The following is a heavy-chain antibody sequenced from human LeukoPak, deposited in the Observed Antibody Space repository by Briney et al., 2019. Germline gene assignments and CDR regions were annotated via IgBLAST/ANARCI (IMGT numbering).Heavy chain of an antibody. CDR3: ARAGYYDSSGYYPEAFDI. CDR2: INHSGST. V-gene: IGHV4-34*01. Sequence: SETLSLTCTVSGGSTSSYYWSWIRQPPGKGLEWIGEINHSGSTNYNPSLKSRVTISVDTSKNQFSLKLSSVTAADTAVYYCARAGYYDSSGYYPEAFDIWGQGTMVTVSS. J-gene: IGHJ3*02. CDR1: GGSTSSYY. D-gene: IGHD3-22*01.